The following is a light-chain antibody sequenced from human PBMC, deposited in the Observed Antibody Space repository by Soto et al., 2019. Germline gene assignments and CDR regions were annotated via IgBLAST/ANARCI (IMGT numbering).Light chain of an antibody. CDR1: GSAVGAYNY. Sequence: QAASVSGSPGQSITISCSGTGSAVGAYNYVSWYQQHPAKAPKLMIYDVSNRPSGVSDRFSGSKSGNTASLTISGLQAEDEADYYCYSYTSSSTYVFGSGTKLTVL. CDR2: DVS. J-gene: IGLJ1*01. V-gene: IGLV2-14*01. CDR3: YSYTSSSTYV.